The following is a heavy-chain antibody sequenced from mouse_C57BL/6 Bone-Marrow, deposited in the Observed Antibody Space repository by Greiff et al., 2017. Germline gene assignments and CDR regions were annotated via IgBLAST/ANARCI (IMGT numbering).Heavy chain of an antibody. CDR3: ARPIITTVPYYFNY. Sequence: QVQLQQPGAELVKPGASVKLSCKASGYTFTSYWMHWVKQRPGQGLEWIGMIHPNSGSTNYNEKFKSKATLTVDKSSSTAYMQLSSLTSEDSAVYYFARPIITTVPYYFNYWGQGTTLTVSS. CDR2: IHPNSGST. V-gene: IGHV1-64*01. J-gene: IGHJ2*01. D-gene: IGHD1-1*01. CDR1: GYTFTSYW.